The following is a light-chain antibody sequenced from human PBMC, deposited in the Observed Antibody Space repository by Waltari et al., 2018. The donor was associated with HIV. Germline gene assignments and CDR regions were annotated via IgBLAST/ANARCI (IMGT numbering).Light chain of an antibody. V-gene: IGLV2-14*01. CDR3: TSYTSISTLV. J-gene: IGLJ1*01. Sequence: QSALTQPASVSGSPGQSITIPCTAPSSDIGAYNYVPWYQHHPGKVPKLLIYEVTNRPSGVSHRFSGSKSGNTASLTISGLQAEDEADFYCTSYTSISTLVFGTGTKVTVL. CDR1: SSDIGAYNY. CDR2: EVT.